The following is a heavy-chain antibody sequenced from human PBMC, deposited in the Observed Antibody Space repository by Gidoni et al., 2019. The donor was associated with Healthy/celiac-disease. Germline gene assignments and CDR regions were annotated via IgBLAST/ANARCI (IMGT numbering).Heavy chain of an antibody. D-gene: IGHD2-2*02. J-gene: IGHJ4*02. CDR2: ISGSGGDR. V-gene: IGHV3-23*01. CDR3: AKRAEVWGVPAAIWYDY. CDR1: RFPFGIYP. Sequence: GPLWAPGGCFVQPGWSLGLPSDASRFPFGIYPMSWARQGPGKGMGLGSSISGSGGDRYYAESVKGRFTIYKDNSKNALYLQMNRLRAENTAVYYCAKRAEVWGVPAAIWYDYWGQGTLVTVSS.